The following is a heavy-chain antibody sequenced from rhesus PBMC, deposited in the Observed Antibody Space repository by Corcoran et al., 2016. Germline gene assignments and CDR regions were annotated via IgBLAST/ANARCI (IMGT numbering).Heavy chain of an antibody. J-gene: IGHJ4*01. CDR2: IFGSIGIT. Sequence: QLQLQESGPGLVKPYETLSLTCAVSGGSISGGYGWSWIRQPPGKGLGWIGHIFGSIGITYYNPSLKSRVTISTYTSKNQFSLMLSSVTAADTAVYYCARGVGGSWKVDYWGQGVLVTVSS. D-gene: IGHD6-25*01. V-gene: IGHV4S7*01. CDR3: ARGVGGSWKVDY. CDR1: GGSISGGYG.